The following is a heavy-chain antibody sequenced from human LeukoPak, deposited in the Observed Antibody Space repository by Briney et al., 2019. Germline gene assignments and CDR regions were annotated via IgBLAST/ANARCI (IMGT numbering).Heavy chain of an antibody. J-gene: IGHJ4*02. D-gene: IGHD3-10*01. Sequence: SGPTLVKPSETLSLTCTVSGGSISSYYWSWIRQPPEKGLEWIGYIYYSGSTNSNPSLKSRVTISVDTSKNQFSLKLSSVTAADTAVYYCARDHTLWFGELSPWFDYWGQGALVTVSS. CDR1: GGSISSYY. CDR3: ARDHTLWFGELSPWFDY. CDR2: IYYSGST. V-gene: IGHV4-59*01.